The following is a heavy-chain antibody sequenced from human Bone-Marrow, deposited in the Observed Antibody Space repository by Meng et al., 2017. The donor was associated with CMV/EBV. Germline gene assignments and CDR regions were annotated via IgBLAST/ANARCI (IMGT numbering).Heavy chain of an antibody. CDR1: GFSLSTSEVG. J-gene: IGHJ5*02. V-gene: IGHV2-5*01. CDR2: IYWNDDK. Sequence: SGPTLVKPTQTLTLTCTFSGFSLSTSEVGVGWIRQPTGKALEWLALIYWNDDKRYSPSLKSRLTITKDTSKNQVVLTMTNMDPVDTATYYCAHLLNRANWFDPWGHGTLVTVSS. CDR3: AHLLNRANWFDP. D-gene: IGHD1-26*01.